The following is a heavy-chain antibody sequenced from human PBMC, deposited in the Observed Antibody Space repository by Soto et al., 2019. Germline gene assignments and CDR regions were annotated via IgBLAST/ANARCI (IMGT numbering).Heavy chain of an antibody. V-gene: IGHV4-59*01. CDR2: IYYSGST. D-gene: IGHD3-16*02. CDR1: GGSISSYY. Sequence: SETLSLTCTVSGGSISSYYWSWIRQPPGKGLEWIGYIYYSGSTNYNPSLKSRVTISVDTSKNQFSLKLSSVTAADTAVYYCARVHDYVWRSYRWAFDYWGQGTLVTVSS. J-gene: IGHJ4*02. CDR3: ARVHDYVWRSYRWAFDY.